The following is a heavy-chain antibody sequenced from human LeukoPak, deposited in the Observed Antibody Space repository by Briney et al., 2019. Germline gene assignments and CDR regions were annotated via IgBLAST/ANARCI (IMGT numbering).Heavy chain of an antibody. Sequence: SETLSLTCTVSGGSISSYYWSWIRQPPGKGLEWIGYIYYSGSTNYNPSLKSRVTTSVDTSKNQFSLKLSSVTAADTAVYYCARRVRTGGFDYWGQGTLVTVSS. CDR1: GGSISSYY. CDR3: ARRVRTGGFDY. CDR2: IYYSGST. D-gene: IGHD7-27*01. V-gene: IGHV4-59*01. J-gene: IGHJ4*02.